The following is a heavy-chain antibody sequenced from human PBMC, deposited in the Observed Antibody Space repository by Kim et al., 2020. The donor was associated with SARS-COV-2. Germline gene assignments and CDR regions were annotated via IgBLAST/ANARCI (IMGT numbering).Heavy chain of an antibody. CDR2: ISGSGGST. V-gene: IGHV3-23*01. CDR1: GFTFSSYA. Sequence: GGSLRLSCAASGFTFSSYAMSWVRQAPGKGLEWVSAISGSGGSTYYAGSVKGRFTISRDNSKNTLYLQMNSLRAEDTAVYYCAKDLSSSRAGYCSSTSCYTGFDYWGQGTLVTVSS. J-gene: IGHJ4*02. D-gene: IGHD2-2*02. CDR3: AKDLSSSRAGYCSSTSCYTGFDY.